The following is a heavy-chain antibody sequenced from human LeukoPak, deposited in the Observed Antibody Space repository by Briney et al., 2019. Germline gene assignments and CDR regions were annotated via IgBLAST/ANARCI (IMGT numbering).Heavy chain of an antibody. CDR2: ISSSGSTI. J-gene: IGHJ6*03. V-gene: IGHV3-11*04. Sequence: GGSLSLSCAASGFTFSDYYMSWIRQAPGKGLEWVSYISSSGSTIYYADSVKGRFTISRDNANNTLYLQINSLSAEDTAVYYCYVHHYYYYMDVWGKGTTVTVSS. CDR3: YVHHYYYYMDV. CDR1: GFTFSDYY. D-gene: IGHD3-16*01.